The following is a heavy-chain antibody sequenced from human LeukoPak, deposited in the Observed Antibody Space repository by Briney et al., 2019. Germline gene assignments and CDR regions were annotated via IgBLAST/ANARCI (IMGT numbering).Heavy chain of an antibody. Sequence: GRSLRLSCAASGFTFSSYAMHWVRQAPGKGLEWVAVISYDGSNKYYADSVKGRFTISRDNSKNTLYLQMNSLRAEDTAVYYCAKDDGSGSYWGQGTLVTVSS. J-gene: IGHJ4*02. D-gene: IGHD3-10*01. CDR3: AKDDGSGSY. CDR1: GFTFSSYA. V-gene: IGHV3-30*04. CDR2: ISYDGSNK.